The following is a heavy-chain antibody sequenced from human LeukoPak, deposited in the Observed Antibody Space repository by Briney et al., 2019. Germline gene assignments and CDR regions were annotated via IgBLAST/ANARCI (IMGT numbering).Heavy chain of an antibody. CDR3: ARDDYGSGSRLGYNWFDP. V-gene: IGHV4-30-2*01. J-gene: IGHJ5*02. CDR1: GGSISSGGYS. D-gene: IGHD3-10*01. CDR2: IYHSGST. Sequence: PSQTLSLTCAVSGGSISSGGYSWSWIRQPPGKGLEWIGYIYHSGSTYYNPSPKSRVTISVDRSKNQFSLKLSSVTAADTAVYYCARDDYGSGSRLGYNWFDPWGQGTLVTVSS.